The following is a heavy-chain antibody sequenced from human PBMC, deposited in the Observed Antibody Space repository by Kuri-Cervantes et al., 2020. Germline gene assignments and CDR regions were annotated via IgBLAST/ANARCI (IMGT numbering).Heavy chain of an antibody. D-gene: IGHD4-11*01. Sequence: SETLSLTCTVSGGSISSYYWTWIRQPPGEGLQWIGFISYSGSTNYNPSLKSRVSISVDTSKNQFSLNPSSVTAADKAVYYCARTDYIHWGQGTLVTVSS. CDR3: ARTDYIH. J-gene: IGHJ4*02. CDR2: ISYSGST. CDR1: GGSISSYY. V-gene: IGHV4-59*12.